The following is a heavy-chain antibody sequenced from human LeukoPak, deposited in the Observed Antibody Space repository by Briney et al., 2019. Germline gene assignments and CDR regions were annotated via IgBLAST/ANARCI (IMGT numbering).Heavy chain of an antibody. CDR1: GFTFSSYE. V-gene: IGHV3-48*03. J-gene: IGHJ4*02. CDR3: ARDPDRFTVHFDY. Sequence: GGSLRLSCAASGFTFSSYEMNWVRQAPGKGLEWVSYISSSGSTIYYADSVKGRFTISRDNAKNSLYLQMNSLRAEDTAVYYCARDPDRFTVHFDYWGQGTLVTVSS. D-gene: IGHD4-17*01. CDR2: ISSSGSTI.